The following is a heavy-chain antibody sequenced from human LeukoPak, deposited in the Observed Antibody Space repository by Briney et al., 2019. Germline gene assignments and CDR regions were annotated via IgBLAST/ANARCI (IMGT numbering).Heavy chain of an antibody. CDR2: INPNSGGT. D-gene: IGHD4-23*01. J-gene: IGHJ2*01. CDR1: GYTFTGYY. Sequence: ASVKVSCKASGYTFTGYYMHWVRQAPGQGLEWMGWINPNSGGTNYAQKFQGRVTMTRDTSISTAYMELSRLRSDDTAVYYCARDSGGNSASWYFDLWGRGTLVTVSS. CDR3: ARDSGGNSASWYFDL. V-gene: IGHV1-2*02.